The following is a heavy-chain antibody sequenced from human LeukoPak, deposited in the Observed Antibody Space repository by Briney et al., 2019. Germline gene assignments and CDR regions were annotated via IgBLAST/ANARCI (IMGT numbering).Heavy chain of an antibody. CDR3: ARDRERVVATMGYY. V-gene: IGHV1-18*01. CDR1: GYTFTSYG. CDR2: LSAYNGNT. J-gene: IGHJ4*02. Sequence: ASVTVSCKPSGYTFTSYGISWVRQAPGQGLEWMGWLSAYNGNTNYAQKLQGRVTITTDTSTSTAYMELRSLRSDETAVYYCARDRERVVATMGYYWGQGTLVTVSS. D-gene: IGHD5-12*01.